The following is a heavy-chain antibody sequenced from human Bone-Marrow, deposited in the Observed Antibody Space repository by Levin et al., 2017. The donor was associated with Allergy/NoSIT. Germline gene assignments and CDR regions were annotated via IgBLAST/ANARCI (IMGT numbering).Heavy chain of an antibody. V-gene: IGHV5-51*01. D-gene: IGHD3-3*01. Sequence: GESLKISCKGSGYSFTSYWIGWVRQMPGKGLEWMGIIYPGDSDTRYSPSFQGQVTISADKSISTAYLQWSSLKASDTAMYYCARHAFPPPDLRFLEWLLSIAEIDYWGQGTLVTVSS. CDR2: IYPGDSDT. J-gene: IGHJ4*02. CDR1: GYSFTSYW. CDR3: ARHAFPPPDLRFLEWLLSIAEIDY.